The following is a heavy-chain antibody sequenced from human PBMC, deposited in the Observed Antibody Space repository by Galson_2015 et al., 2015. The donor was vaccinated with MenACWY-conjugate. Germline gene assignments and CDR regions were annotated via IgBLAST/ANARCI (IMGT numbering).Heavy chain of an antibody. D-gene: IGHD2-8*02. Sequence: SLRLSCAASGFLVSSNYMNWVRQAPGKGLEWVSVIFGGGSTYYADYVKGRFSISRDNSKNTVYLLMNSLRAEDTAVYYCARGPGTVYPYGIDFWGQGTPVTVSS. CDR1: GFLVSSNY. CDR2: IFGGGST. J-gene: IGHJ6*02. CDR3: ARGPGTVYPYGIDF. V-gene: IGHV3-53*01.